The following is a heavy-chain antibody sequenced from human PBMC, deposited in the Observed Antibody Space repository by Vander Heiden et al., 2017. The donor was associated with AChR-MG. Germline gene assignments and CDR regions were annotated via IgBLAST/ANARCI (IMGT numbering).Heavy chain of an antibody. J-gene: IGHJ2*01. D-gene: IGHD1-26*01. V-gene: IGHV3-15*01. CDR2: IKSESDGGTI. CDR1: GLSFSKTW. CDR3: TLPSGGHFDL. Sequence: EIHLVESGGGLVKPGGSLRLSCVASGLSFSKTWMGWVGQAPGKGLGWVGRIKSESDGGTIDYAAPVQGRCIISRDDSKNTLFLQMNSLKIEDTAVYYCTLPSGGHFDLWGRGTLGTVSS.